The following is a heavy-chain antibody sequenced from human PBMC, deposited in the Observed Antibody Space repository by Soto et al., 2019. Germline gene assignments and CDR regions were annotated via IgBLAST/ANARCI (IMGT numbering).Heavy chain of an antibody. CDR3: AREDIVVVPAARPLYYYGMDV. D-gene: IGHD2-2*01. V-gene: IGHV1-69*13. CDR1: GGTFSSYA. Sequence: SVKVSCKASGGTFSSYAISWVRQAPGQGLEWMGGIIPIFGTANYAQKFQGRVTITADESTSTAYMELSSLRSEDTAVYYCAREDIVVVPAARPLYYYGMDVWGQGTTVTVSS. CDR2: IIPIFGTA. J-gene: IGHJ6*02.